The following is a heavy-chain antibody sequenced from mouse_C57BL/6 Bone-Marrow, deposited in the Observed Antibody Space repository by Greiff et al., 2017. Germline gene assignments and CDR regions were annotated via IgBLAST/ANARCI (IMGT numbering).Heavy chain of an antibody. Sequence: QVPLQQSGAELVRPGASVTLSCKASGYTFTDYEMPWVKQTPVHGLEWIGAIDPETGGTAYNQKFKGKAILTADKSSSTAYMELRSLTSEDSAVYYCTRGHGDDGDYWGQGTTLTVSS. V-gene: IGHV1-15*01. CDR1: GYTFTDYE. CDR3: TRGHGDDGDY. CDR2: IDPETGGT. J-gene: IGHJ2*01. D-gene: IGHD2-3*01.